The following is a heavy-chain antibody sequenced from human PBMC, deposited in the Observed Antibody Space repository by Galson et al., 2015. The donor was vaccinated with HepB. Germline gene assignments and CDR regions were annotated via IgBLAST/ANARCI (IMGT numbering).Heavy chain of an antibody. D-gene: IGHD6-19*01. J-gene: IGHJ6*02. Sequence: SLRLSCAASGFTLDDYTMHWVRQAPGKGLEWVSSISSSSSYIYYADSVKGRFTISRDNAKNSLYLQMNSLRAEDTAVYYCAREIGSSGWPDYYYYYGMDVWGQGTTVTVSS. V-gene: IGHV3-21*01. CDR2: ISSSSSYI. CDR1: GFTLDDYT. CDR3: AREIGSSGWPDYYYYYGMDV.